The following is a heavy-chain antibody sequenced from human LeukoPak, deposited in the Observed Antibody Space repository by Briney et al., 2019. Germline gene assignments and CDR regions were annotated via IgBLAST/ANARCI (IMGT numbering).Heavy chain of an antibody. CDR2: ITSRPRGSAT. D-gene: IGHD4-17*01. CDR3: AGGTVSSTYGLDV. Sequence: PGGSLRLSCAASGFTFSGSPMHWVRQASGKGLEWVGRITSRPRGSATGCAASVKGRFTISRDDSKNTAYLRMNSLKTEDTAVYYCAGGTVSSTYGLDVWGQGTMVTVSS. V-gene: IGHV3-73*01. J-gene: IGHJ6*02. CDR1: GFTFSGSP.